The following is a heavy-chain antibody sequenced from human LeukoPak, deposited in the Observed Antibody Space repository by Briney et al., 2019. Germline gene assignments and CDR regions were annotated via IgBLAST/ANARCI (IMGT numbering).Heavy chain of an antibody. CDR2: MSPNSGNT. Sequence: ASVKVSCKASGYTFTSYDINWVRQATGQGLEWMGWMSPNSGNTGYAQKFQGRVTMTRNTSISTAYMELSSLRSEDTAVYYCTRGSSRISMVRGVIYDNWFDPWGQGTLVTVSS. D-gene: IGHD3-10*01. CDR1: GYTFTSYD. V-gene: IGHV1-8*01. CDR3: TRGSSRISMVRGVIYDNWFDP. J-gene: IGHJ5*02.